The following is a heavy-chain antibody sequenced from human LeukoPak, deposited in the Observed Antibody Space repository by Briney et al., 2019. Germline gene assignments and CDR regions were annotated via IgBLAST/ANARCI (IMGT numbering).Heavy chain of an antibody. D-gene: IGHD6-13*01. Sequence: ASVKVSCKASGYTFTSYDINWVRQATGQGLEWMGWMNPNSGNTGYAQKFQGRVTITRNTSISTAYMELSSLRSEDTAVYYCARARAAGGGGYFDLWGRGTLVTVSS. CDR2: MNPNSGNT. CDR3: ARARAAGGGGYFDL. V-gene: IGHV1-8*03. CDR1: GYTFTSYD. J-gene: IGHJ2*01.